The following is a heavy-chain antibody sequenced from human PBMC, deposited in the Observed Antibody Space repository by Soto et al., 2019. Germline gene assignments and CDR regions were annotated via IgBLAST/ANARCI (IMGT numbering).Heavy chain of an antibody. CDR3: ARGYSTDCSNGVCSFFYNHDLDV. J-gene: IGHJ6*02. CDR2: INPKSGGT. CDR1: GYSFTDYH. D-gene: IGHD2-8*01. Sequence: QVQLVQSGAEVKKPGASVKVSCKASGYSFTDYHVHWVRQAPGQGLEWLGRINPKSGGTSTAQKFQGWVSMTRDTSISTAYMELTRLRSDDTAVYFCARGYSTDCSNGVCSFFYNHDLDVWGQGTSVTVS. V-gene: IGHV1-2*04.